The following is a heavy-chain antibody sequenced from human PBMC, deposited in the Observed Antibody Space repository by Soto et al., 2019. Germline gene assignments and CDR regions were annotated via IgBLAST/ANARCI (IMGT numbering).Heavy chain of an antibody. CDR3: ARESCSGGSCYPTDDAFDI. CDR1: GYTFTSYG. CDR2: ISAYNGNT. J-gene: IGHJ3*02. D-gene: IGHD2-15*01. Sequence: QVQLVQSGAEVKKPGASVKVSCKASGYTFTSYGISWVRQAPGQGLEWMGWISAYNGNTNYAQKLQGRVTMTTDTSTSTAYMELRRLRSDDTAVYYCARESCSGGSCYPTDDAFDIWGQGTMVTVSS. V-gene: IGHV1-18*01.